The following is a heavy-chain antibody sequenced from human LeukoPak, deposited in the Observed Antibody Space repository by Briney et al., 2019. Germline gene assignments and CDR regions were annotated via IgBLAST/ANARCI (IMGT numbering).Heavy chain of an antibody. J-gene: IGHJ4*02. D-gene: IGHD2-2*01. CDR1: GFTFSSYG. Sequence: GGSLRLSCAASGFTFSSYGMHWVRQAPGKGLEWVAFIRSDGSIKYYADSVKGRFTISRDNSKNTLYLQMNSLRAEDTALYYCAKDVPAGYFDSWGQGTLVAVSS. CDR2: IRSDGSIK. CDR3: AKDVPAGYFDS. V-gene: IGHV3-30*02.